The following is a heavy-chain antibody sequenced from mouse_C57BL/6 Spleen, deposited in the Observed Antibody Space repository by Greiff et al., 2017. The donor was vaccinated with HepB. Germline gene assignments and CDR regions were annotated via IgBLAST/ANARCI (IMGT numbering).Heavy chain of an antibody. V-gene: IGHV5-17*01. CDR1: GFTFSDYG. J-gene: IGHJ4*01. CDR3: ASHYDYDEGYAMDY. Sequence: EVQLVESGGGLVKPGGSLKLSCAASGFTFSDYGMHWVRQAPEKGLEWVAYISSGSSTIYYADTVKGRFTISRDNAKNTLFLQMTSLRSEDTAMYYCASHYDYDEGYAMDYWGQGTSVTVSS. CDR2: ISSGSSTI. D-gene: IGHD2-4*01.